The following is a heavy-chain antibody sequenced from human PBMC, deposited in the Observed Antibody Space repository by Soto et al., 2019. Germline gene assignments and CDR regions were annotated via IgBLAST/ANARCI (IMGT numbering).Heavy chain of an antibody. D-gene: IGHD3-22*01. CDR2: LHPGYDAR. V-gene: IGHV1-24*01. Sequence: GASVKVSCKVSGYTLTELYIHWVRQAPGKGLEWMGGLHPGYDARIYAQEFQGRVTMTEDRSTNTAYMELSSLRSDDTAVYFCATLRHVTGYYWVYYFDYWGQGTLVTVSS. J-gene: IGHJ4*02. CDR3: ATLRHVTGYYWVYYFDY. CDR1: GYTLTELY.